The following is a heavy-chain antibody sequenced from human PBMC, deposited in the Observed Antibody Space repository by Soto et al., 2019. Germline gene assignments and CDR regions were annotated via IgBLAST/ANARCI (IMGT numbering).Heavy chain of an antibody. D-gene: IGHD5-12*01. J-gene: IGHJ5*02. CDR1: GGSISSGGYY. Sequence: PSETLSLTCTVSGGSISSGGYYWSWIRQHPGKGLEWIGYIYYSGSTYYNPSLKSRVTISVDTSKNQFSLKLSSVTAADTAVYYCARLSSNLYSGYDYRLFCPWFGPWGQGTLVTVSS. CDR3: ARLSSNLYSGYDYRLFCPWFGP. CDR2: IYYSGST. V-gene: IGHV4-39*01.